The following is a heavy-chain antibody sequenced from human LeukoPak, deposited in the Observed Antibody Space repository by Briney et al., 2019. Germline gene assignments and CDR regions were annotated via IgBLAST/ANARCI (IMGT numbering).Heavy chain of an antibody. D-gene: IGHD2-15*01. CDR3: AKVLVLVSANRYYFDY. CDR1: GYTFSSSG. V-gene: IGHV1-18*01. J-gene: IGHJ4*02. CDR2: STVYNGNT. Sequence: ASVKVSCKASGYTFSSSGISWVRQAPGQGLEWMGWSTVYNGNTDYAQKFQGRVTMTTDTSTSTAYMELRSLRSDDTAVYYCAKVLVLVSANRYYFDYWGQGTLVTVSS.